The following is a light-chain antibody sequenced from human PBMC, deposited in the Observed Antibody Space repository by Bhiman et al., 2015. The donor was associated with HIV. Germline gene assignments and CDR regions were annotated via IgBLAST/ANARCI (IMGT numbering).Light chain of an antibody. CDR2: ESN. Sequence: QSVLTQPPSVSAAPGQKVTISCSGSSANIGNNYVSWYQQFPGTGPRLIIYESNKRPSGISDRFSGSQSDAAATLDITGLRTGDEADYYCGTWDSRLKAWVFGGGTKVDRP. V-gene: IGLV1-51*01. CDR3: GTWDSRLKAWV. J-gene: IGLJ3*02. CDR1: SANIGNNY.